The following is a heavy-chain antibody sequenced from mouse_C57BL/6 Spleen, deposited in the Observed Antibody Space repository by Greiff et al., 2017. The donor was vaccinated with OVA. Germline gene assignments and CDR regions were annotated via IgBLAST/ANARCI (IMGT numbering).Heavy chain of an antibody. J-gene: IGHJ1*03. CDR3: ARSGGLPSYWYFDV. D-gene: IGHD2-4*01. V-gene: IGHV1-42*01. Sequence: EVQLQQSGPELVKPGASVKISCKASGYSFTGYYMNWVKQSPEKSLEWIGEINPSTGGTTYNQKFKAKATLTVDKSSSTAYMQLKSLTSEDSAVYYCARSGGLPSYWYFDVWGTGTTVTVSS. CDR2: INPSTGGT. CDR1: GYSFTGYY.